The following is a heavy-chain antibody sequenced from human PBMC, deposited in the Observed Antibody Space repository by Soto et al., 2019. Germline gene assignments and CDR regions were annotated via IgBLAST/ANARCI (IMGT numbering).Heavy chain of an antibody. V-gene: IGHV3-30*03. J-gene: IGHJ6*02. CDR2: ISYDGSNK. CDR1: GFTFSSYG. CDR3: VGGGSGSSRYYYYGMDV. D-gene: IGHD3-10*01. Sequence: PGGSLRLSCAASGFTFSSYGMHWVRQAPGKGLEWVAVISYDGSNKYYADSVKGRFTISRDNSKNTLYLQMNSLRAEDTAVYYCVGGGSGSSRYYYYGMDVWGQGTTVTVSS.